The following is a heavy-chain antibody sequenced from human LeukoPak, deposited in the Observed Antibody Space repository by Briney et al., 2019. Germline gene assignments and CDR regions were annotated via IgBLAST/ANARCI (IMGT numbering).Heavy chain of an antibody. CDR2: ISDDGNNK. Sequence: GGSLRLSCEASGFTFSDYAIHWVRQAPGNGLEWVALISDDGNNKYYAESVRGRFTISRDNSKNTLSLEMNSLRPEDTAVYYWAREEGSYDLGWGTSWGRGTLVTAPS. J-gene: IGHJ5*02. V-gene: IGHV3-30-3*01. CDR1: GFTFSDYA. D-gene: IGHD3-16*01. CDR3: AREEGSYDLGWGTS.